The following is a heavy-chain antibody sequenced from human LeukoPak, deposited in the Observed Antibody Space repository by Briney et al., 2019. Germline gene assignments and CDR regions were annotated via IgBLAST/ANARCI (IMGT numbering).Heavy chain of an antibody. CDR3: AGGLYYHYYYYIDV. D-gene: IGHD3-10*01. Sequence: SETLSLTCTVSGGSISSYYWSWIRQPPGKGLEWIGYIYYSGSTNYNPSLKSRVTISVDTSKNQFSLRLRSVTAADTAVYYCAGGLYYHYYYYIDVWGKGTTVTVSS. J-gene: IGHJ6*03. CDR2: IYYSGST. CDR1: GGSISSYY. V-gene: IGHV4-59*01.